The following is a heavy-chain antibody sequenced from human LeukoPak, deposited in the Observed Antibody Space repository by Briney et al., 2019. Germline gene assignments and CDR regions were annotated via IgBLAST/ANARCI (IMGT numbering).Heavy chain of an antibody. CDR3: ARVGGIVVLPAAIPRMGLFNV. D-gene: IGHD2-2*01. CDR1: GFTFSSYG. V-gene: IGHV3-23*01. Sequence: GGTLRLSCAASGFTFSSYGMSWVRQAPGKGLEWVSVISGSGGSTYYADSVKGRLTISRDNSKNTLYLQMNSLRAEDTAVYYCARVGGIVVLPAAIPRMGLFNVWGKGTTVTISS. CDR2: ISGSGGST. J-gene: IGHJ6*04.